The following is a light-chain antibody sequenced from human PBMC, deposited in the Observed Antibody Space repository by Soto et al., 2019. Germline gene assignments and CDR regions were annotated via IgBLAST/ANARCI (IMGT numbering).Light chain of an antibody. Sequence: DIQITQSPSSLSASVGDRVTITCRASQGITNYLAWYQQKPGKVPKLLIYAASTLQSGVPSRFSGSGSGTDFTLTISSLRPEDVAAYYCQQYKSAPWTFGQGTKVDIK. CDR3: QQYKSAPWT. V-gene: IGKV1-27*01. J-gene: IGKJ1*01. CDR2: AAS. CDR1: QGITNY.